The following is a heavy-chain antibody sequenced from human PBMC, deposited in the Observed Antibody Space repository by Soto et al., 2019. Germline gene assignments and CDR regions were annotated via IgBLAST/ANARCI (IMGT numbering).Heavy chain of an antibody. V-gene: IGHV4-34*01. CDR1: GGSFSGYH. J-gene: IGHJ4*02. Sequence: QVQLQKWGAGLLKPSETLSLTCAVYGGSFSGYHWSWSRKPPGKGLEWIGEINDSGSTEYNPALNSRVTISVDTPKTPFSLRLTYVTAADTAVYYFARPSRTSGYLQPGFFDYWGQGTLVTVSS. D-gene: IGHD5-12*01. CDR3: ARPSRTSGYLQPGFFDY. CDR2: INDSGST.